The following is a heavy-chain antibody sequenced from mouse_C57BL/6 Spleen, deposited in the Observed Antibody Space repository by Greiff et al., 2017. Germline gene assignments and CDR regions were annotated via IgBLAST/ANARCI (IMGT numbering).Heavy chain of an antibody. CDR3: ACYYYSSSYYWYFDV. CDR1: GYTFTSYW. D-gene: IGHD1-1*01. Sequence: QVQLQQPGAELVKPGASVKMSCKASGYTFTSYWITWVKQRPGQGLEWIGDIYPGSGSTNYNEKFKSKATLTVDTSSSTAYMQLSSLTSEDSAVYYCACYYYSSSYYWYFDVWGTGTTVTVSS. CDR2: IYPGSGST. J-gene: IGHJ1*03. V-gene: IGHV1-55*01.